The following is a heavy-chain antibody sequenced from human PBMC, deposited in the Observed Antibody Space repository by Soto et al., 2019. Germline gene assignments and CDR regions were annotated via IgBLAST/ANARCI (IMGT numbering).Heavy chain of an antibody. CDR3: ARDRYDGGLDY. V-gene: IGHV4-59*01. CDR1: GGSISSYY. J-gene: IGHJ4*02. CDR2: IYYSGST. D-gene: IGHD5-12*01. Sequence: SETLSLTCTVSGGSISSYYWSWIRQPPGKGLEWIGYIYYSGSTNYNPSLKSRVTISVDTSKNQFSLKLSSVTAADTAVYYCARDRYDGGLDYWGQGTLVTVS.